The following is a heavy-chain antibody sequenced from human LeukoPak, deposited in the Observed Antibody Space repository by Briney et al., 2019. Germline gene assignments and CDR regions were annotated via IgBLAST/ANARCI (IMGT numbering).Heavy chain of an antibody. D-gene: IGHD2-8*02. CDR3: AHRVFQGGYWDSGKFAY. CDR2: IYWDNDR. J-gene: IGHJ4*02. CDR1: GFSLTTSGAG. V-gene: IGHV2-5*02. Sequence: SGPTLVNPTQTLTLTCTFSGFSLTTSGAGVGWIRQPPGKAPECLALIYWDNDRRYSPSLRSRLTITKDTSKNQVVLTMTNMDPVDTATYYCAHRVFQGGYWDSGKFAYWGQGTLVTVSS.